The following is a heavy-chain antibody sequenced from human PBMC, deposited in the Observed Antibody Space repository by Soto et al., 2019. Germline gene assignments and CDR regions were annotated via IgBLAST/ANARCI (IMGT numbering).Heavy chain of an antibody. Sequence: SETLSLTCTVSGGSISSYYWSWIRQPPGKGLEWIGYIYYSGSTNYNPSLKSRVTISVDTSKNQFSLKLSSVTAADTAVYYCAGTLVGASSYFDYWGQGTQVTVSS. CDR1: GGSISSYY. D-gene: IGHD1-26*01. J-gene: IGHJ4*02. CDR3: AGTLVGASSYFDY. V-gene: IGHV4-59*01. CDR2: IYYSGST.